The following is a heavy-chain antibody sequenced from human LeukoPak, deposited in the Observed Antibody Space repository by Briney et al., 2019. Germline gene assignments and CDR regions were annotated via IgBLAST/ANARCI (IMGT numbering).Heavy chain of an antibody. CDR2: IYYSGTT. V-gene: IGHV4-59*01. Sequence: TTSETLSLTCTVSGYSISSYYWSWIRQPPGKGLEWIGYIYYSGTTNYNPSLKSRVTISLDTSKNQFSLKLSSVTAADTAIYYCARGLGRRWLQGFDYWGQGTLVTVSS. CDR3: ARGLGRRWLQGFDY. D-gene: IGHD5-24*01. J-gene: IGHJ4*02. CDR1: GYSISSYY.